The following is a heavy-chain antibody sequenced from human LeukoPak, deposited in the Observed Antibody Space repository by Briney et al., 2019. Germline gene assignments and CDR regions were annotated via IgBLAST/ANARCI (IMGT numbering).Heavy chain of an antibody. D-gene: IGHD2-2*01. CDR3: ARDCSSTRCQGPVFDN. Sequence: GASVKVSCKASGYTFTSNYMHWVRQAPGQGLEWMGIIHPSGGNTNYAQKFQGRVAMIRDTSTSTVYMELSSLRSEDTAIYYCARDCSSTRCQGPVFDNWGQGTLVTVSS. J-gene: IGHJ4*02. V-gene: IGHV1-46*01. CDR2: IHPSGGNT. CDR1: GYTFTSNY.